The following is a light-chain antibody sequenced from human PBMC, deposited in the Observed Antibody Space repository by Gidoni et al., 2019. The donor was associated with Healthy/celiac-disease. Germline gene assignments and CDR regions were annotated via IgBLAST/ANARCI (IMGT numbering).Light chain of an antibody. CDR3: QQYYSPPPIT. Sequence: IVRNQSADSLAVSLGERATINCQSSQSVLYSSKNKNYLAWYQQEPGQPPKLLIYWAFTRESGVPARFSGSGSWTDFTLTISSLQAEDVAVYYCQQYYSPPPITFXPXTKVDIK. CDR1: QSVLYSSKNKNY. J-gene: IGKJ3*01. V-gene: IGKV4-1*01. CDR2: WAF.